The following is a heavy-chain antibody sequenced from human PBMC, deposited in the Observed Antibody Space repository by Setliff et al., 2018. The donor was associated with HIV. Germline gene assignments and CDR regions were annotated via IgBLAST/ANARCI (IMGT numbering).Heavy chain of an antibody. D-gene: IGHD1-26*01. J-gene: IGHJ6*03. CDR1: GYTFSSYV. Sequence: ASVKVSCKASGYTFSSYVMNWVRQAPGQSLEWMGWINTATGDTEYSQRFRDRISIIRDTSASTAYMDLGSLRSEDTAVYYCARQRGSGTYYYSYYYMDVWGKGTTVTVSS. CDR3: ARQRGSGTYYYSYYYMDV. CDR2: INTATGDT. V-gene: IGHV1-3*04.